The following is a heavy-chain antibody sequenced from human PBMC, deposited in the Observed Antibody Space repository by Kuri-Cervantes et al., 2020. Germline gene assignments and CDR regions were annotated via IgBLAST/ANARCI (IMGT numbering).Heavy chain of an antibody. D-gene: IGHD3-10*01. CDR1: GFTSKNYW. J-gene: IGHJ3*02. CDR2: ISSSSSYI. Sequence: GESLKISCAVSGFTSKNYWMTWVRQAPGKGLEWVSSISSSSSYIFYADSVKGRFTISRDNAKNSLYLQMKSLRGEDTAVYYCARAPLTRRGIEDDDAFDIWGQGTMVTVSS. CDR3: ARAPLTRRGIEDDDAFDI. V-gene: IGHV3-21*03.